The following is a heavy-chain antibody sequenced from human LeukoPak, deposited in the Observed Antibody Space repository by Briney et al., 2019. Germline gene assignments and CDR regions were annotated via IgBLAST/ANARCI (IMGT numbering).Heavy chain of an antibody. CDR2: ISSSGSTK. Sequence: GGSLRLSCAASGFTFSSYEMNWVRQAPGKGLEWVSYISSSGSTKYYVDFVKGRFTISRDNAKNSLYLQMNSLRAEDTAVYYCARDGDLAPDVPFDYWGQGTLVTVSS. CDR1: GFTFSSYE. V-gene: IGHV3-48*03. CDR3: ARDGDLAPDVPFDY. D-gene: IGHD7-27*01. J-gene: IGHJ4*02.